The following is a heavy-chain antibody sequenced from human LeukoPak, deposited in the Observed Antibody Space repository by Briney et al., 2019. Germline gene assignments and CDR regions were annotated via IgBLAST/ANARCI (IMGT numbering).Heavy chain of an antibody. J-gene: IGHJ4*02. V-gene: IGHV3-11*01. CDR2: ISSSGSNI. D-gene: IGHD2-15*01. CDR3: ASRYCSGGSCYFDY. Sequence: PGGSLRLSCAASGFTFSDYYMSWVRQAPGKGLEWVSYISSSGSNIYYADSVKGRFTISRDNAKNSLYLQMNALRAGDTAVYYCASRYCSGGSCYFDYWGQGTLVTVSS. CDR1: GFTFSDYY.